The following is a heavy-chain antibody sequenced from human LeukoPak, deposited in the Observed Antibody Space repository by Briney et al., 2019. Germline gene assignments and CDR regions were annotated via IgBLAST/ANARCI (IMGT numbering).Heavy chain of an antibody. J-gene: IGHJ4*02. CDR3: AKQSYARSLGE. CDR2: TNSGGTST. V-gene: IGHV3-23*01. CDR1: GFPFSDFS. D-gene: IGHD2-8*01. Sequence: GGSLRLSCATSGFPFSDFSMSWVRQAPGKGLEWISTTNSGGTSTYYAESVKGRFTIPRDNFKNTLYLQMSSLRVEDTAVYYCAKQSYARSLGEGGPGTLVSVSS.